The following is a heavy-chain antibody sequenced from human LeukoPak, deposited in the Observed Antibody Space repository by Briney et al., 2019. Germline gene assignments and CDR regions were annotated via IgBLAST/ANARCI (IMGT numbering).Heavy chain of an antibody. CDR3: ARQRDSNWFDP. J-gene: IGHJ5*02. CDR2: INPSAGST. Sequence: VASVKVSCKASGYTFSAYYMHWVRQAPGQGLEWMGIINPSAGSTTYAQNFQGRVTMTRDTSTNTVYMELNSLRSDDTAVYYCARQRDSNWFDPWGQGTLVTVSS. CDR1: GYTFSAYY. V-gene: IGHV1-46*01. D-gene: IGHD4-11*01.